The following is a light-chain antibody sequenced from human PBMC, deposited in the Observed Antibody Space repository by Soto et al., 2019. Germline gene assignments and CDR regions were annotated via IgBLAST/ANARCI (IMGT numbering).Light chain of an antibody. CDR1: QDISHW. J-gene: IGKJ2*01. Sequence: DIQMTQSPSSVSASVGDRVTITCRASQDISHWLAWYQQKPGKTPNLLFYAASSFLTAVPSSGVPSRFSASGSWTDFTLTISSLQPEDFATYYCQQAHSFPYTFGQGTKLQIK. V-gene: IGKV1-12*01. CDR2: AAS. CDR3: QQAHSFPYT.